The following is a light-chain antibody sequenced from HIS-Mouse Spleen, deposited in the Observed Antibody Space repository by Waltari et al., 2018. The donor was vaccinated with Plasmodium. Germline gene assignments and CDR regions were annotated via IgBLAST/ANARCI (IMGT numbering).Light chain of an antibody. CDR1: QSVSSN. CDR3: QQYNNWSFT. V-gene: IGKV3-15*01. CDR2: GAS. J-gene: IGKJ3*01. Sequence: EIVMTQSPATLSVSPGERATLSCRASQSVSSNLAWYQQKPGQAPRHLIYGASTRATGILARFSGSGSGTEFTLTISSLQSEDFAVYYCQQYNNWSFTFGPGTKVDIK.